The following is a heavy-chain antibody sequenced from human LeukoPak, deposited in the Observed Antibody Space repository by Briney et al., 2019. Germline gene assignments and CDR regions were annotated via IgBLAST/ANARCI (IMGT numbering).Heavy chain of an antibody. CDR2: IRYDGSNK. Sequence: GGSLRLSFAASGFTFSSHGMHWVRQAPGKGLEWVAFIRYDGSNKYYADPVKGRFTISRDNSKNTLYLQMNSLRAEDTAVYYCARTHEDIVVVPAALGLAFDIWGQGTMVTVSS. CDR3: ARTHEDIVVVPAALGLAFDI. CDR1: GFTFSSHG. D-gene: IGHD2-2*01. J-gene: IGHJ3*02. V-gene: IGHV3-30*02.